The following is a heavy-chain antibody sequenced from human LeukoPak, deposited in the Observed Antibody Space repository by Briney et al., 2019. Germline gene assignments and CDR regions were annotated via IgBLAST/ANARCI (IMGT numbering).Heavy chain of an antibody. CDR2: IYYSGST. CDR3: ARQSGCSSGYYYGLDY. J-gene: IGHJ4*02. V-gene: IGHV4-59*08. Sequence: PSETLSLTCTVSGCSIIRYYWSWIRQPPEKGLKWIGYIYYSGSTNYNPSLQSRVTISVDTSKNTFSTKLSSLTAADTAVYYCARQSGCSSGYYYGLDYWGQGTLVTVSS. CDR1: GCSIIRYY. D-gene: IGHD3-22*01.